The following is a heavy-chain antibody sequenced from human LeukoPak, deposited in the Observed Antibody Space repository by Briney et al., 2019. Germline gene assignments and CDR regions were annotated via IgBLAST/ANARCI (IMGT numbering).Heavy chain of an antibody. CDR2: ISTGGSST. Sequence: GGSLRLSCAASGFTFSSYAMTWVRQAPGKGLEWVSSISTGGSSTYYADSVRGRFTISRDNSRNTLYLQMNSLRAEDTAVYYCARDNWAMAGFDYWGQGTLVTVSS. J-gene: IGHJ4*02. CDR1: GFTFSSYA. CDR3: ARDNWAMAGFDY. D-gene: IGHD5-18*01. V-gene: IGHV3-23*01.